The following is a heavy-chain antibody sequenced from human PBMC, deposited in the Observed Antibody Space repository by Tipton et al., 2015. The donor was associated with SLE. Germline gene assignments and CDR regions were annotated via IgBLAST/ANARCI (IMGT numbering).Heavy chain of an antibody. CDR1: GGSISSGGYY. D-gene: IGHD6-19*01. V-gene: IGHV4-61*02. J-gene: IGHJ3*02. Sequence: TLSLTCTVSGGSISSGGYYWSWIRQPAGKGLEWIGRIYTSGSTNYNPSLKSRVTISVDTSKNQFSLKPSSVTAADTAVYYCARGIAVAGDAFDIWGQGTMVTVSS. CDR2: IYTSGST. CDR3: ARGIAVAGDAFDI.